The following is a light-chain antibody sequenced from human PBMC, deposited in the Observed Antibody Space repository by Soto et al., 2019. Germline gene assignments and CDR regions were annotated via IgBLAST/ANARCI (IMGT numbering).Light chain of an antibody. CDR1: QSLLHSNGYNY. CDR2: LGS. V-gene: IGKV2-28*01. J-gene: IGKJ3*01. CDR3: MQALQTPRT. Sequence: DIVMTQSPLSLPVTPGEPASISCRSSQSLLHSNGYNYLDWYLQKPGQSPQLLIYLGSNRASGVPDRFSGSGSGTDFTLKISRVEAEDVGVYYCMQALQTPRTFGPGTKVYIK.